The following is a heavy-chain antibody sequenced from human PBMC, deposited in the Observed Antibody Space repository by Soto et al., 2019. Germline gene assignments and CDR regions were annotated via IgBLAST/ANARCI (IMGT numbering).Heavy chain of an antibody. V-gene: IGHV3-30*04. CDR3: ARDTGIAVAGAFDY. J-gene: IGHJ4*02. CDR2: ISYDGRNK. Sequence: PWRSLRISCASSVFNFSIYAMHWVRQAPGKGLEWVAVISYDGRNKYYADSVKGRFTISRDNSKNTLYLQMNSLRAEDTAVYYCARDTGIAVAGAFDYWGQGTLVTVSS. CDR1: VFNFSIYA. D-gene: IGHD6-19*01.